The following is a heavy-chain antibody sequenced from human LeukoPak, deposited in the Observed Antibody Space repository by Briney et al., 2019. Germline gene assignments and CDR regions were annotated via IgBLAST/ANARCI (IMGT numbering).Heavy chain of an antibody. CDR1: GYTFTGYY. D-gene: IGHD5-18*01. Sequence: GASVKVSCKASGYTFTGYYMHWVRQAPGQGLEWMGWISAYNGNTNYAQKLQGRVTMTTDTSTSTAYMELRSLRSDDTAVYYCARDLDTAMVTPLGDWGQGTLVTVSS. J-gene: IGHJ4*02. CDR3: ARDLDTAMVTPLGD. CDR2: ISAYNGNT. V-gene: IGHV1-18*04.